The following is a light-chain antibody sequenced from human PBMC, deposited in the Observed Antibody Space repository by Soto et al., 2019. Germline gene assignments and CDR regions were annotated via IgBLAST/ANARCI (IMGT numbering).Light chain of an antibody. J-gene: IGLJ7*01. CDR1: SSNIGAGYD. CDR3: QSYDSSLRGAV. Sequence: QSVLTQPPSVSGAPGQRVTISCTGSSSNIGAGYDVHWYQQLPGTAPKLLIYGNINRPSGVPDRFSGSKSGTSASLAITGLQAEDEADYYCQSYDSSLRGAVLGGGPQLTVL. CDR2: GNI. V-gene: IGLV1-40*01.